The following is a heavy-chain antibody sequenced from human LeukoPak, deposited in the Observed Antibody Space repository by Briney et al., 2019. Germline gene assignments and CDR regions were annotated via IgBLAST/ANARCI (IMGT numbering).Heavy chain of an antibody. CDR2: IDDSGNT. V-gene: IGHV4-30-4*01. D-gene: IGHD2-2*02. J-gene: IGHJ4*02. Sequence: SETLSLTCTVSGGSISGGDYYWSWTRQPPGKGLEWIGNIDDSGNTDYHPSLKSRGTISVDTSKNQFSPKLSSVTAADTAVYYCARGYCSSTSCYTGRVYYFDYWGQGTLVTVSS. CDR1: GGSISGGDYY. CDR3: ARGYCSSTSCYTGRVYYFDY.